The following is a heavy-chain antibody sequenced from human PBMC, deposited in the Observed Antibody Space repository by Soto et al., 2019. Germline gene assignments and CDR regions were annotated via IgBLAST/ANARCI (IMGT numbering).Heavy chain of an antibody. CDR3: VSWVFAHFDY. V-gene: IGHV3-23*01. CDR1: GFTFSSSA. J-gene: IGHJ4*02. D-gene: IGHD3-16*01. CDR2: ISGSGATT. Sequence: PGGSLRLSCAASGFTFSSSAMSWVRQAPGKGLEWAAGISGSGATTYYADSVKGRFTISRDNSRNTVDLQMNSLRVGDTALYYCVSWVFAHFDYWGQGTPVTVSS.